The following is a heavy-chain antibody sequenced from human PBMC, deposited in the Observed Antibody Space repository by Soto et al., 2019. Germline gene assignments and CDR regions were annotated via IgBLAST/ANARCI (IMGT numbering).Heavy chain of an antibody. D-gene: IGHD4-17*01. CDR2: IIPIFGTA. CDR1: GGTFSSYA. Sequence: QVQLVQSGAEVKKPGSSVKVSCKASGGTFSSYAISWVRQAPGQGLEWMGGIIPIFGTANYAQKFQGRVTSTADESTSTAYMELSSLRSEDTAVYYCARIPSVTRNYYYYYGMDVWGQGTTVTVSS. CDR3: ARIPSVTRNYYYYYGMDV. J-gene: IGHJ6*02. V-gene: IGHV1-69*12.